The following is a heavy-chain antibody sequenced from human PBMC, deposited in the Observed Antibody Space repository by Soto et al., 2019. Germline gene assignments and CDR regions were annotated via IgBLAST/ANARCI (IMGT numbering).Heavy chain of an antibody. CDR3: TRLPYWNFRFDP. V-gene: IGHV3-73*01. Sequence: PGGSLRLSCAASGFTFSDSAMHWVRQASGKGLEWVGRIKSRSNNYATAYAASVKGRFSISRDDSKNTAYLQMNSLKIEDTAVYYCTRLPYWNFRFDPWGQGTQVTVSS. J-gene: IGHJ5*02. CDR1: GFTFSDSA. CDR2: IKSRSNNYAT. D-gene: IGHD1-7*01.